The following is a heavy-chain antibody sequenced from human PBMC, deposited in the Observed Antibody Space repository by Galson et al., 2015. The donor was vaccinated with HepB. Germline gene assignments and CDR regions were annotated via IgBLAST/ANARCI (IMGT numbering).Heavy chain of an antibody. CDR2: MNPNSGNT. CDR3: ARGTRGRSPEVVPAAIRGEYFQH. J-gene: IGHJ1*01. V-gene: IGHV1-8*01. CDR1: GYTFTSYD. D-gene: IGHD2-2*02. Sequence: SVKVSCKASGYTFTSYDINWVRQATGQGLEWMGWMNPNSGNTGYAQKFQGRVTMTRNTSISTAYMELSSLRSEDTAVYYCARGTRGRSPEVVPAAIRGEYFQHWGQGTLVTVSS.